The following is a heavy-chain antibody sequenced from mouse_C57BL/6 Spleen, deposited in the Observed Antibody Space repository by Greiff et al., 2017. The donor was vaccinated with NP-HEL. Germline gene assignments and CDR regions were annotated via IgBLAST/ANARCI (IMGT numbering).Heavy chain of an antibody. V-gene: IGHV3-6*01. J-gene: IGHJ1*03. CDR2: ISYDGSN. CDR1: GYSITSGYY. D-gene: IGHD1-1*01. Sequence: EVKLQESGPGLVKPSQSLSLTCSVTGYSITSGYYWNWIRQFPGNKLEWMGYISYDGSNNYNPSLKNRISITRDTSKNQFFLKLNSVTTEDTATYYCARDGSSPGYFDVWGTGTTVTVSS. CDR3: ARDGSSPGYFDV.